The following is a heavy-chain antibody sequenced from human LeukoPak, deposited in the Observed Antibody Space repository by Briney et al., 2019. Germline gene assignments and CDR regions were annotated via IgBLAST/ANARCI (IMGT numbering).Heavy chain of an antibody. V-gene: IGHV1-69*06. Sequence: SVKVSCKASGGTFSSYAISWVRQAPGQGLEWMGGIIPIFGTANYAQKFQGRVTITADKSTSTAYMELSSLRSEDTAVYYCASGNPPFMNYGSGSYSYYYYYMDVWGRGTTVTVSS. J-gene: IGHJ6*03. D-gene: IGHD3-10*01. CDR3: ASGNPPFMNYGSGSYSYYYYYMDV. CDR2: IIPIFGTA. CDR1: GGTFSSYA.